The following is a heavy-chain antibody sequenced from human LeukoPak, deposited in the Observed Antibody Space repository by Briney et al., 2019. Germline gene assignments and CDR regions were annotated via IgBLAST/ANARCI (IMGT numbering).Heavy chain of an antibody. Sequence: ASVKVSCKASGYTFTSYGVSWVRQAPGQGLEWMGLINPSGGTTRYAQRFQGRVTMTRDTSTSTVYMELSSLRSEDTAVYYCARDLERWLQYDAFDIWGQGTMVTVSS. D-gene: IGHD5-24*01. CDR3: ARDLERWLQYDAFDI. V-gene: IGHV1-46*01. CDR1: GYTFTSYG. J-gene: IGHJ3*02. CDR2: INPSGGTT.